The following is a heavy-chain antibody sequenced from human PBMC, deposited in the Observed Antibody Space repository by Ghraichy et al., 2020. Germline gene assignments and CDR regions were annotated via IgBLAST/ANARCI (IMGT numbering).Heavy chain of an antibody. Sequence: ASVKVSCKASGYTFTSYGISWVRQAPGQGLEWMGWISTFNGNTDYAQKFQGRVTMSPETSTSTAYMELRSLRSDDTAVYYCARDGSRRLKSRIAAGGHNYYGMDVWGQGTTVTVSS. D-gene: IGHD6-13*01. J-gene: IGHJ6*02. CDR2: ISTFNGNT. CDR3: ARDGSRRLKSRIAAGGHNYYGMDV. V-gene: IGHV1-18*04. CDR1: GYTFTSYG.